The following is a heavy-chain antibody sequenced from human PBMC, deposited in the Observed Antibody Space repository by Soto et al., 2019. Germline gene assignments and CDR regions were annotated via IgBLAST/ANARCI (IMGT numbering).Heavy chain of an antibody. CDR3: VRDDPGLGMDY. V-gene: IGHV3-21*01. CDR1: GFTFSSYS. Sequence: GGSLRLSCAASGFTFSSYSMVWVRQAPEKGLEWVSSIGGSSGHIYYADSLKGRFTISRDNAKNTLYLQMNSLRAEDTAVYFCVRDDPGLGMDYWGLGTLVTVSS. CDR2: IGGSSGHI. D-gene: IGHD1-26*01. J-gene: IGHJ4*02.